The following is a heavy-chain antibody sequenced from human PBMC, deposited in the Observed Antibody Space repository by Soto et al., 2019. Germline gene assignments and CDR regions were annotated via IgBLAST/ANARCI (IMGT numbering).Heavy chain of an antibody. CDR1: GDSVSSNSAA. D-gene: IGHD1-7*01. Sequence: PSQTLSLTCVISGDSVSSNSAAWNWIRLSPSRGLEWLARTYYRSRWYNDYAVSVRNRITVNPDTSKNQFSLQLTSVTPEDTAVYYCAGTTSHHWLYMDVWGKGATVTVSS. CDR2: TYYRSRWYN. J-gene: IGHJ6*03. V-gene: IGHV6-1*01. CDR3: AGTTSHHWLYMDV.